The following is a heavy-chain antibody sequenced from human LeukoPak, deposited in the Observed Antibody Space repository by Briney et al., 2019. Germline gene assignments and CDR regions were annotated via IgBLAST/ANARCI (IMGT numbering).Heavy chain of an antibody. CDR1: GFTFSSYE. J-gene: IGHJ6*03. D-gene: IGHD2-15*01. Sequence: GGSLRLSCAASGFTFSSYEMNWVRQAPGKGLEWVSYISSSGSTIYYADSVKGRFTISRDNAKNSLYPQMNSLRAEDTAVYYCARVLRYCSGGSCYSGNYYYYYMDVWGKGTTVTVSS. V-gene: IGHV3-48*03. CDR3: ARVLRYCSGGSCYSGNYYYYYMDV. CDR2: ISSSGSTI.